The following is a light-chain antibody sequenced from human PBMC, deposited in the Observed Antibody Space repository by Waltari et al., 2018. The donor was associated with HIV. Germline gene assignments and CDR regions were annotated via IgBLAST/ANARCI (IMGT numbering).Light chain of an antibody. J-gene: IGKJ2*01. CDR2: GAS. CDR3: QQYSRSAYT. Sequence: EIVLTQSPDTLSLSPGERATLSCRASQSVSSSYLAWYQQKPGQPPMLLIYGASTRAIGIPDRFSISGSGTDVTLTISRLEPEDFAVYYCQQYSRSAYTFGQGTKLEIK. CDR1: QSVSSSY. V-gene: IGKV3-20*01.